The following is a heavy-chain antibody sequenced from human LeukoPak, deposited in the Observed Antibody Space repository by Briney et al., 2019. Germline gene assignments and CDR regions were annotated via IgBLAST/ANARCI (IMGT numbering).Heavy chain of an antibody. Sequence: GRSLRLSCAASGFTFDDYAMHWVRQAPGKGLEWVSFIHRDEKTYYGDSVKGRFTMSRDNSKNTLYLQMNSLGADDTAVYYCAREVISSPSYFDYWGQGILVTVSS. D-gene: IGHD3-10*01. CDR2: IHRDEKT. J-gene: IGHJ4*02. V-gene: IGHV3-53*01. CDR1: GFTFDDYA. CDR3: AREVISSPSYFDY.